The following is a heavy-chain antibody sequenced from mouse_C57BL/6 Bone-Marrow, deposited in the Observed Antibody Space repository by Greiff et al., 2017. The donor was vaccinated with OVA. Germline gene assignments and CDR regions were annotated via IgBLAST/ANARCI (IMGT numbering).Heavy chain of an antibody. CDR2: IYPGDGDT. D-gene: IGHD2-1*01. CDR3: ARSYGNYPYYFDY. CDR1: GYAFSSYW. J-gene: IGHJ2*01. Sequence: QVQLQQSGAELVKPGASVKISCKASGYAFSSYWMNWVKQRPGKGLEWIGQIYPGDGDTNYNGKFKGKATLTADKSSSTAYMQLSSLTSEDSAVYFSARSYGNYPYYFDYWGQGTTLTVSS. V-gene: IGHV1-80*01.